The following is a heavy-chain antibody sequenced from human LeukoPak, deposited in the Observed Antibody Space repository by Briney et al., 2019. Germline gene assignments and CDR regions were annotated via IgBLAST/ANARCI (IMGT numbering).Heavy chain of an antibody. D-gene: IGHD6-19*01. CDR2: INPNSGGT. V-gene: IGHV1-2*06. J-gene: IGHJ4*02. Sequence: ASVKVSCKASGYTFTSYYIHWVRQAPGQGLEWMGRINPNSGGTNYAQKFLARVTMTRDTSINTAYMELSRLRSDDTAVYYCARGEPSYSSGWLIDYWGQGTLVTVSS. CDR3: ARGEPSYSSGWLIDY. CDR1: GYTFTSYY.